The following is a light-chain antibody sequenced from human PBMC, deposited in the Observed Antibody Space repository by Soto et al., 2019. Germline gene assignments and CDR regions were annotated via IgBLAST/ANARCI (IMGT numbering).Light chain of an antibody. V-gene: IGLV1-40*01. CDR1: RSNIGAGYE. Sequence: QAVLTQPPSVSVAPGQRITISCTGSRSNIGAGYEVHWYQQLPGTAPKLLIYGNSDRPSGVPDRFSGSRSGTSASLAITGLQAEDEADYYCQSYDSALNAVFGGGTKLTVL. J-gene: IGLJ2*01. CDR2: GNS. CDR3: QSYDSALNAV.